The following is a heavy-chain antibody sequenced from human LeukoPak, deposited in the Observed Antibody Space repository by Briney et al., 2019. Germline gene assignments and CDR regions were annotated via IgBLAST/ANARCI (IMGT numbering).Heavy chain of an antibody. D-gene: IGHD1-26*01. J-gene: IGHJ3*02. V-gene: IGHV5-51*01. Sequence: GVSLKISCNGFGYSFTNYWIGWVRQMPGKGREWMGIIYPGDSDTRYSPSFQGQVTISADKSINTAYLQWSSLKASDTAIYYCARPPSGSYFAFDMWGQGTMVTVSS. CDR1: GYSFTNYW. CDR3: ARPPSGSYFAFDM. CDR2: IYPGDSDT.